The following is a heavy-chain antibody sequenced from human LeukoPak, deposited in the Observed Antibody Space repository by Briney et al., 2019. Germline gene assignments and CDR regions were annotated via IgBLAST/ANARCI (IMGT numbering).Heavy chain of an antibody. CDR3: ARPIAVAGTLYFDY. CDR1: GYTFTSYG. D-gene: IGHD6-19*01. V-gene: IGHV1-18*04. J-gene: IGHJ4*02. Sequence: ASVKVSCKASGYTFTSYGISWVRQAPGQGLEWMGWISAYNGNTNYAQKLQGRVTMTTDTSTSTAYMELRSLRSDDAAVYYCARPIAVAGTLYFDYWGQGTLVTVSS. CDR2: ISAYNGNT.